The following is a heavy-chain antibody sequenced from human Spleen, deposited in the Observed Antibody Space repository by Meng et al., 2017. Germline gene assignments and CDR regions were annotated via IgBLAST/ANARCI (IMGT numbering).Heavy chain of an antibody. V-gene: IGHV3-73*01. CDR3: AKDRFRYYFDY. Sequence: GGSLRLSCTASGFTFGDYAMSWVRQAPGKGLEWVGRIRSKANSYATAYAASVKGRFTISRDDSKNTAYLQMNSLRAEDTAVYYCAKDRFRYYFDYWGQGTLVTVSS. CDR1: GFTFGDYA. J-gene: IGHJ4*02. CDR2: IRSKANSYAT.